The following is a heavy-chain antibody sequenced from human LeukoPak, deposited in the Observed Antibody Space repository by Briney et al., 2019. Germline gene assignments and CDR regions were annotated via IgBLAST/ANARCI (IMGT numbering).Heavy chain of an antibody. J-gene: IGHJ4*02. V-gene: IGHV1-69*04. Sequence: ASVKVSCQAPAGTFRSYALSWVRQAPGSGLEWMGRIIPIFDITDYTQRLQGRVTFTADKSTRTAFMELSSLRFDDTATYYCVRDYDTSGPQKDYFDFWGQGTLVTVSS. CDR1: AGTFRSYA. CDR2: IIPIFDIT. CDR3: VRDYDTSGPQKDYFDF. D-gene: IGHD3-22*01.